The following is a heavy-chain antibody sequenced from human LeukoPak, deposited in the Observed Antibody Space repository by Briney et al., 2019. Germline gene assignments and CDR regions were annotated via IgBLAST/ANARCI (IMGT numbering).Heavy chain of an antibody. Sequence: GGSLRLSCAASGFTFSSFSMNWVRQAPGKGLEWVSSISSSGSYMYYADSVKGRFTISRDNAKNSLYLQLNSLRAEDTAVYYCAREDATWDYWGQGTLVTVSS. CDR3: AREDATWDY. CDR1: GFTFSSFS. V-gene: IGHV3-21*01. CDR2: ISSSGSYM. D-gene: IGHD5-12*01. J-gene: IGHJ4*02.